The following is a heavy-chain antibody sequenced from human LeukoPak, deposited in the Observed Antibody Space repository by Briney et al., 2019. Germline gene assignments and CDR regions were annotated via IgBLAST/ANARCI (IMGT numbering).Heavy chain of an antibody. Sequence: SVKVSRKASVGTFSSYAISWVRQAPGQGLEGMGGIIPIFGTANYAQKFQGRVTITADKSTSTAYMELSSLRSEDTAVYYCARGTTVTTLVPYYYYYYYMDVWGKGTTVTVSS. CDR3: ARGTTVTTLVPYYYYYYYMDV. J-gene: IGHJ6*03. CDR2: IIPIFGTA. V-gene: IGHV1-69*06. CDR1: VGTFSSYA. D-gene: IGHD4-11*01.